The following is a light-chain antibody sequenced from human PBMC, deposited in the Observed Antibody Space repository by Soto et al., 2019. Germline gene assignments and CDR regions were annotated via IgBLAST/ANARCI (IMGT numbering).Light chain of an antibody. J-gene: IGLJ1*01. V-gene: IGLV2-8*01. CDR1: SSDVGGYNH. Sequence: QSALTQPPSASGSPGQSVTISCTGTSSDVGGYNHVSWYQQHPGKAPKLMIYQVTERPSGVPDRFSASKSGNTASLTVSGLQPEDEADYYCSAYSAGPFYVFGTGTQLTVL. CDR3: SAYSAGPFYV. CDR2: QVT.